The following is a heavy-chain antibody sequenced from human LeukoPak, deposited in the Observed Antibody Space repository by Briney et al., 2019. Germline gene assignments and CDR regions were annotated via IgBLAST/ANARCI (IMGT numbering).Heavy chain of an antibody. CDR1: GFTFSSYA. Sequence: PGGSLRLSCAASGFTFSSYAMSWVRQAPGKGLEWVSAISGSGGSTYYADSVKGRFTISRDNSKNTLYLQMNSLRAEDTAVYYCAKEFSPSYYYYYMDVWDKGTTVTVSS. CDR2: ISGSGGST. V-gene: IGHV3-23*01. J-gene: IGHJ6*03. CDR3: AKEFSPSYYYYYMDV.